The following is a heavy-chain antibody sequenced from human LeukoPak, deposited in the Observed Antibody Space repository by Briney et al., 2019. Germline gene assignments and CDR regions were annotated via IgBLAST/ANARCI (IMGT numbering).Heavy chain of an antibody. J-gene: IGHJ4*02. Sequence: SETLSLTCAVYGGSFSGYYWSWIRQPPGKGLEWIGEINHSGSTNYNPSLKSRVTISVDTSKDQFSLKLSSVTAADTAVYYCARGDHCYGSGSCYYYYFGYWGQGTLVTVSS. CDR2: INHSGST. D-gene: IGHD3-10*01. CDR3: ARGDHCYGSGSCYYYYFGY. CDR1: GGSFSGYY. V-gene: IGHV4-34*01.